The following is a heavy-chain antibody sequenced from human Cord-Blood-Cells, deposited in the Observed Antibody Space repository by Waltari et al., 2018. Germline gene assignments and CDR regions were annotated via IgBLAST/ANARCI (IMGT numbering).Heavy chain of an antibody. CDR3: ETGSIVGATIAFEI. V-gene: IGHV1-24*01. D-gene: IGHD1-26*01. CDR2: FETEEGET. CDR1: GYTLTELS. J-gene: IGHJ3*02. Sequence: QVQLVQSGAEVKKPGASAKVSCQVSGYTLTELSMHWVRQAPGKGLEWRGGFETEEGETIYAQKVQGRVTMTEDTSTDTGYMELSSLGSEDTAVYYCETGSIVGATIAFEIWGQGTMVTVSS.